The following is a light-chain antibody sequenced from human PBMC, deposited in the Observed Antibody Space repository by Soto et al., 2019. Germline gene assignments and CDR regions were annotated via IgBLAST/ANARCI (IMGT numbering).Light chain of an antibody. J-gene: IGKJ1*01. V-gene: IGKV3-11*01. Sequence: EIVLTQSPATLSLSPGERATLSCRASQSVGSYLAWYQQKPGQAPRLLIYDASNRATGIPARFSGSASGTDFTLTISSLELEDFAVYYCQQRSNWPPTWTFGQGTKVEIK. CDR3: QQRSNWPPTWT. CDR1: QSVGSY. CDR2: DAS.